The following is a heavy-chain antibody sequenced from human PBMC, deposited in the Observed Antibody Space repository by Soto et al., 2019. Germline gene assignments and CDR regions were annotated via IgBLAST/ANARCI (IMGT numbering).Heavy chain of an antibody. V-gene: IGHV1-2*04. J-gene: IGHJ6*02. D-gene: IGHD5-18*01. CDR1: GYTFTGYY. CDR2: INPNSGGT. Sequence: ASVKVSCKASGYTFTGYYMHWVRQAPGQGLEWMGWINPNSGGTNYAQKFQGWVTMTRDTSISTAYMELSRLRSDDTAVYYCARGDSYGYRDYYYYGMDVWGQGTTVTVS. CDR3: ARGDSYGYRDYYYYGMDV.